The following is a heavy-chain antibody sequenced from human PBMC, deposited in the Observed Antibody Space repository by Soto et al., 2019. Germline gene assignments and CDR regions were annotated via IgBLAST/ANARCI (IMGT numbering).Heavy chain of an antibody. CDR2: IKQDGSQK. V-gene: IGHV3-7*03. J-gene: IGHJ5*02. D-gene: IGHD6-13*01. CDR3: ARILPIEAAGAPYGFDP. CDR1: GFTFSNYW. Sequence: EVQLVESGGGWVQPGGSLRLSCAASGFTFSNYWMSWVRQAPGKGLEWVANIKQDGSQKYYVDSVKGRFTISRDNAKNSLYLEMTSLRSEDTAVYSCARILPIEAAGAPYGFDPWGPGTLVTVSS.